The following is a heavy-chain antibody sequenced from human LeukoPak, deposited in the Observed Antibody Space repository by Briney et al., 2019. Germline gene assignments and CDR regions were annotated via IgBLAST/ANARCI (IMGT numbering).Heavy chain of an antibody. CDR3: AREPDSGYSSSWYVFDP. J-gene: IGHJ5*02. CDR1: SGSISSYY. CDR2: IYYSGST. V-gene: IGHV4-59*12. D-gene: IGHD6-13*01. Sequence: SETLSLTCTVSSGSISSYYWSWIRQPPGKGLEWIGYIYYSGSTNYNPSLKSRVTISVDTSKNQFSLKLSSVTAADTAVYYCAREPDSGYSSSWYVFDPWGQGTLVTVSS.